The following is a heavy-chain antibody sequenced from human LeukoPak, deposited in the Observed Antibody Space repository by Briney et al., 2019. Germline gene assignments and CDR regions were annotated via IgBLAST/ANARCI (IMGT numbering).Heavy chain of an antibody. J-gene: IGHJ4*02. Sequence: GGSLRLSCAASGFTFTDYAMSWVRQAPGKGLEWVADISGSGGTTYYAASMKGRFTISSDSAKKTLYLQMNSLRAEDTAVYYCVKEDRVVGATSFDYWGQGTLVTVSS. D-gene: IGHD1-26*01. CDR1: GFTFTDYA. V-gene: IGHV3-23*01. CDR2: ISGSGGTT. CDR3: VKEDRVVGATSFDY.